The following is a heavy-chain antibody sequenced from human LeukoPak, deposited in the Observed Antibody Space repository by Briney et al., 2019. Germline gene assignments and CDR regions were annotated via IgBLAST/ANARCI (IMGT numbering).Heavy chain of an antibody. J-gene: IGHJ6*02. CDR3: ARDACRVCIAAAGIFGINYYYYGMDV. Sequence: GASVKVSCKASGYTFTSYDINWVRQATGQGLEWMGWMNPNSGNTGYAQKLQGRVTMTTDTSTSTAYMELRSLRSDDTAVYYCARDACRVCIAAAGIFGINYYYYGMDVWGQGTTVTVSS. V-gene: IGHV1-8*02. D-gene: IGHD6-13*01. CDR2: MNPNSGNT. CDR1: GYTFTSYD.